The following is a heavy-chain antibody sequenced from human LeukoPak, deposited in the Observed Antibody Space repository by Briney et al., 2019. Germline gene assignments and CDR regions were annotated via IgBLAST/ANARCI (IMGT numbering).Heavy chain of an antibody. J-gene: IGHJ4*02. CDR3: ARLYYYDSSGYYPDY. D-gene: IGHD3-22*01. CDR2: IYPGESDT. V-gene: IGHV5-51*01. Sequence: KSGESLKISCKGSGYSFTSYWIGWVRQVPGKGLEWMGIIYPGESDTRYSPSFQGQVTISADKSISTAYLQWSSLKASDTAMYYCARLYYYDSSGYYPDYWGQGTLVTVSS. CDR1: GYSFTSYW.